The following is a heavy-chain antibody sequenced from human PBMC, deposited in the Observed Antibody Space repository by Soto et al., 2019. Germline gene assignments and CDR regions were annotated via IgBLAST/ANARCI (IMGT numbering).Heavy chain of an antibody. Sequence: GGSLRLSCAASGFTVSSNYMSWVRQAPGKGLEWVSVIYSGGSTYYADSVKGRFTISRDNSKNTLYLQMNSLRAEDTAVYYCARASNYYDSSGQAQGYGMDVWGQGTTVTVSS. V-gene: IGHV3-53*01. CDR1: GFTVSSNY. CDR2: IYSGGST. J-gene: IGHJ6*02. D-gene: IGHD3-22*01. CDR3: ARASNYYDSSGQAQGYGMDV.